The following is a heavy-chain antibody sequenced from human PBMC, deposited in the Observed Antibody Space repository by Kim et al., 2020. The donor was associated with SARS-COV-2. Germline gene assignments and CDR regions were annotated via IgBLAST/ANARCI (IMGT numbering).Heavy chain of an antibody. Sequence: ASVKVSCKASGYTFTSYYMHWVRQAPGQGLEWMGIINPSGGSTSYAQKFQGRVTMTRDTSTSTVYMELSSLRSEDTAVYYCAREAAGAGTDYYYGMDVWGQGTTVTVSS. V-gene: IGHV1-46*01. D-gene: IGHD6-19*01. CDR3: AREAAGAGTDYYYGMDV. J-gene: IGHJ6*02. CDR2: INPSGGST. CDR1: GYTFTSYY.